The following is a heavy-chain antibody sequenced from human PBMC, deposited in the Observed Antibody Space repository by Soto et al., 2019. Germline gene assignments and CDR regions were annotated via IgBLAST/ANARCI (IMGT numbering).Heavy chain of an antibody. J-gene: IGHJ4*02. CDR2: INHSGST. Sequence: SETLSLTCAVYGGSFSGYYWSWIRQPPGKGLEWIGEINHSGSTNYNPSLKSRVTISVDTSKNQFSLKLSSVTAADTAVYYCARRSTVTTKGFDYWGQGTLVTVSS. D-gene: IGHD4-17*01. CDR3: ARRSTVTTKGFDY. V-gene: IGHV4-34*01. CDR1: GGSFSGYY.